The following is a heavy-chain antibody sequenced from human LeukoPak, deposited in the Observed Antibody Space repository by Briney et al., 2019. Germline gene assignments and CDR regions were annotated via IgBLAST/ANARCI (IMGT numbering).Heavy chain of an antibody. J-gene: IGHJ4*02. CDR2: IWYDGSNK. CDR1: GFTFSSYG. D-gene: IGHD3-22*01. CDR3: AKELFDEAYDSSGYYYVPFDY. V-gene: IGHV3-30*02. Sequence: GGSLRLSCAASGFTFSSYGMHWVRQAPGKGLEWVAVIWYDGSNKYYADSVKGRFTISRDNSKNTLYLQMNSLRAEDTAVYYCAKELFDEAYDSSGYYYVPFDYWGQGTLVTVSS.